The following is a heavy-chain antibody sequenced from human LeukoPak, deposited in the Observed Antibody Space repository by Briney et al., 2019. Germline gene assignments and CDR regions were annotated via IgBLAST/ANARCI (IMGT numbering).Heavy chain of an antibody. CDR1: GFTFSSYG. V-gene: IGHV3-33*01. CDR3: ARDGPTVTHDY. CDR2: IWYDGSNK. Sequence: PGGSLRLSCAASGFTFSSYGMHWVRQAPGKGLEWVAVIWYDGSNKYYADSVKGRFTISRDNSKNTLYLQMNSLRAEDTAVYYCARDGPTVTHDYWGQETLVTVSS. J-gene: IGHJ4*02. D-gene: IGHD4-17*01.